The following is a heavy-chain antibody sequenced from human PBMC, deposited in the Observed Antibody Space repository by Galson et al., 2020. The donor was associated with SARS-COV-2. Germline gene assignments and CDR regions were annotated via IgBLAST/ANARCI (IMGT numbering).Heavy chain of an antibody. Sequence: SETLSLTCTVSGGSISSYYWSWIRQPPGKGLEWIGYIYYSGSTNYNPSLKSRVTISVDTSKNQFSLKLSSVTAADTAVYYCARAPQSSSWRNWFDPWGQGTLVTVSS. CDR2: IYYSGST. D-gene: IGHD6-13*01. CDR1: GGSISSYY. J-gene: IGHJ5*02. V-gene: IGHV4-59*01. CDR3: ARAPQSSSWRNWFDP.